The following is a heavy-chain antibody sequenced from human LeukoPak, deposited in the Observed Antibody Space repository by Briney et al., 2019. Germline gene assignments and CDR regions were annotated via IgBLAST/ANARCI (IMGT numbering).Heavy chain of an antibody. Sequence: GGSLRLSCAASGFTFSDYAMTWVRQAPGKGLEWVSSIISGGGNTYYADSVKGRFTISRDDSKNTLYLQMNTLRAEDTAIYYGAKDRALNSGLFAFDIWGQGTLVTVSS. V-gene: IGHV3-23*01. D-gene: IGHD3-22*01. CDR2: IISGGGNT. CDR1: GFTFSDYA. J-gene: IGHJ3*02. CDR3: AKDRALNSGLFAFDI.